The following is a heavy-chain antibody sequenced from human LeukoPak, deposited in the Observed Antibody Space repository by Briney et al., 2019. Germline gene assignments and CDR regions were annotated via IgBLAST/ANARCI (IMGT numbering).Heavy chain of an antibody. CDR3: ARATAIYEAFDY. CDR1: NDSISSGDYY. CDR2: IFHRGGT. V-gene: IGHV4-30-4*01. J-gene: IGHJ4*02. Sequence: ASETLSLTCTVSNDSISSGDYYWNWIRQPPGKGLEWIGYIFHRGGTSYNPSLKSRILFSVDTSQNQFSLKLNSVTAADTAVYYCARATAIYEAFDYWGQGILVTVSS. D-gene: IGHD2-21*02.